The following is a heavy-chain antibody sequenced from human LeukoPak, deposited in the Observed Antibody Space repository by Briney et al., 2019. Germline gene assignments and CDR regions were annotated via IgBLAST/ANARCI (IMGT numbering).Heavy chain of an antibody. J-gene: IGHJ4*02. CDR2: IDYNVHT. V-gene: IGHV4-39*01. CDR3: AADSGGPFYAPFAF. CDR1: GASISSSSHY. D-gene: IGHD4-23*01. Sequence: PSETLSLTCTVSGASISSSSHYWGWIRQPPGKGRGWIANIDYNVHTSYNPSLKSRVSISVDTSKNESSLRLTSVRAADTAVYYCAADSGGPFYAPFAFWGQGTMFSVS.